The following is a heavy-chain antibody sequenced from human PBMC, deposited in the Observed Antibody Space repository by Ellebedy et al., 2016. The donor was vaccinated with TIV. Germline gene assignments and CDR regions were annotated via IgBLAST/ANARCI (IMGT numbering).Heavy chain of an antibody. Sequence: ASVKVSXXASGYTFTNYGISWVRQAPGQGLEWMGWISAYNGNTNYAQKLQGRVTMTTDTSTSTAYMELRSLRSDDTAVYYCARALHPGIAVAGTLLTWGQGTLVTVSS. CDR3: ARALHPGIAVAGTLLT. J-gene: IGHJ5*02. CDR2: ISAYNGNT. V-gene: IGHV1-18*01. CDR1: GYTFTNYG. D-gene: IGHD6-19*01.